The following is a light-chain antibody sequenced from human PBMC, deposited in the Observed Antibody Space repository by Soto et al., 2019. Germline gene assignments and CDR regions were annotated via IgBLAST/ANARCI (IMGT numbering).Light chain of an antibody. CDR3: LQYGSSSYT. J-gene: IGKJ2*01. V-gene: IGKV3-20*01. CDR1: QSVSSSY. Sequence: EIVLTQSPGTLSLSPGERATLSCRASQSVSSSYLAWYQQKPGQAPRLLIYGASSRATGTPDRFSGSGSGTDFALTISTLEPEDFAVYYCLQYGSSSYTFGQGTKLEIK. CDR2: GAS.